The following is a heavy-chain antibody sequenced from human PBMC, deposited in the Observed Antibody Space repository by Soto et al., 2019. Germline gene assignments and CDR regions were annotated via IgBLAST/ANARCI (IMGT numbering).Heavy chain of an antibody. V-gene: IGHV1-8*01. CDR3: ARTPYGDTVDY. Sequence: QVQLVQSGAEVKKPGASVKVSCKASGYTFTSYDINWVRQATGQGLEWMGWMNPNSGNTGEAQKFQGTVTMTRNTSIRTAYMELSSLRSDDTGVYYCARTPYGDTVDYWGQGTLVTVSS. CDR1: GYTFTSYD. J-gene: IGHJ4*02. CDR2: MNPNSGNT. D-gene: IGHD4-17*01.